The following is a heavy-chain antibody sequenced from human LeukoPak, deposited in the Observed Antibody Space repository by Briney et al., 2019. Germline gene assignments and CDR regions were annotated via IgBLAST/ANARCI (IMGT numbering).Heavy chain of an antibody. Sequence: GGSLRLSCAASGFTVSSNYMSWVRQAPGKGLECVSVIYSGGGAYYADSVKGRFTISRDNAKSSLYLQMNSLRAEDMAVYYCARGYCGGDCYGDWGQGTLVTVSS. CDR2: IYSGGGA. CDR1: GFTVSSNY. V-gene: IGHV3-53*01. D-gene: IGHD2-21*02. J-gene: IGHJ1*01. CDR3: ARGYCGGDCYGD.